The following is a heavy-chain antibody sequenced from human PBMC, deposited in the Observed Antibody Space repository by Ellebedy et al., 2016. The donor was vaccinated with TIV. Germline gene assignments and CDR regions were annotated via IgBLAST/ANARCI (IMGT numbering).Heavy chain of an antibody. CDR1: TESFIGYY. CDR3: ARLTRFGEFPFDY. Sequence: MPSETLSLTCTVYTESFIGYYWSWIRQPPGKGLEWLGYVYYTGNINYNPSLKSRVTMSLYTSKNQFSLKLNSVTVADTAVYYCARLTRFGEFPFDYWGQGTQVTVSS. J-gene: IGHJ4*02. V-gene: IGHV4-59*08. D-gene: IGHD3-10*01. CDR2: VYYTGNI.